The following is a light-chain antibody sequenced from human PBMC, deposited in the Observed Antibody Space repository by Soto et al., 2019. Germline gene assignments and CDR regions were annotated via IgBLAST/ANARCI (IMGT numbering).Light chain of an antibody. CDR1: SGDVGAYNY. J-gene: IGLJ1*01. CDR3: CSYTSSSTDV. CDR2: DVS. V-gene: IGLV2-14*01. Sequence: QSALTQPASVSGSPGQSIAISCTGSSGDVGAYNYVSWYQQYSGKAPKLMIYDVSNRPSGVSDRFSGSKSGNTASLTISGLQAEDEADYYCCSYTSSSTDVFGTGTKLTVL.